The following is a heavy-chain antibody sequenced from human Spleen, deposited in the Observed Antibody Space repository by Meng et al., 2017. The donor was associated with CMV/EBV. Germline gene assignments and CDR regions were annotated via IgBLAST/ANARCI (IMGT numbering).Heavy chain of an antibody. CDR3: ARGFTLTRIQVSRDYYYGMDV. Sequence: RGSLRLSCEASGFTSRNHAMTWVRQAPGKGLEWVSAIRGTSGNAHYSDSVKGRFTISRDNSKNTLYLQMNSLRAEDTAVYYCARGFTLTRIQVSRDYYYGMDVWGQGTTVTVSS. D-gene: IGHD5-18*01. J-gene: IGHJ6*02. CDR2: IRGTSGNA. V-gene: IGHV3-23*01. CDR1: GFTSRNHA.